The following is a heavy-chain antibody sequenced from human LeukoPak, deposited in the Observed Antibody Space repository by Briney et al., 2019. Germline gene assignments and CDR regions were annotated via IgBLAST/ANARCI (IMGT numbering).Heavy chain of an antibody. V-gene: IGHV4-34*01. J-gene: IGHJ5*02. CDR2: INHSGST. Sequence: PSETLSLTCAVYGGSFSGYYWSWIRQPPGKGLEWIGEINHSGSTNYNPSLKSRVTISVDTSKNQFSLKLSSVTAADTAVYYCARYGARSGYYNGAGWFDPWGQGTLVTVSS. CDR3: ARYGARSGYYNGAGWFDP. D-gene: IGHD3-3*01. CDR1: GGSFSGYY.